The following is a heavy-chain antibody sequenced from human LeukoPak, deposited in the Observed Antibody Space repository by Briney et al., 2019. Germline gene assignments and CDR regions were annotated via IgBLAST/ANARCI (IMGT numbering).Heavy chain of an antibody. V-gene: IGHV4-59*08. Sequence: SETLSLTCTVSGGSISSYYWSWIRQPPGKGLEWIGYIYYSGSTNYNSSLKGRVTISVDTSKNQFSLKLSSVTAADTAVYYCARIRDSSGYFQSYYFDYWGQGTLVTVSS. CDR2: IYYSGST. D-gene: IGHD3-22*01. J-gene: IGHJ4*02. CDR3: ARIRDSSGYFQSYYFDY. CDR1: GGSISSYY.